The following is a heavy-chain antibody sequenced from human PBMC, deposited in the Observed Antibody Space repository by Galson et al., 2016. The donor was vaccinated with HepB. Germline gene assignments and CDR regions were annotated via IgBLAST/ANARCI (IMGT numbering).Heavy chain of an antibody. V-gene: IGHV4-34*01. CDR3: ARQSYDFWTGYRSGDYYYYGMDV. J-gene: IGHJ6*04. D-gene: IGHD3-3*01. CDR1: GTSFSNNF. CDR2: INQSGSP. Sequence: ETLSLTCVVSGTSFSNNFWTWIRQPPGKALEWIGEINQSGSPKYNPSLRSRVTISADKPKNQFSLNLTSVTAADTAVYYCARQSYDFWTGYRSGDYYYYGMDVWGKGTTVTVSS.